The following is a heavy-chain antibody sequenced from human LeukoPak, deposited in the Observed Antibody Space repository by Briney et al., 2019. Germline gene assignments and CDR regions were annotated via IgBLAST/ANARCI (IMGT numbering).Heavy chain of an antibody. CDR1: GFTFSSYA. CDR3: ARDRSGSGSYYGAPDY. D-gene: IGHD3-10*01. J-gene: IGHJ4*02. CDR2: ISYDGSNK. Sequence: GGSLRLSCAASGFTFSSYAMHWVRQAPGKGLEWVAVISYDGSNKYYADSVKGRFTISRDNSKNTLYLQMNSLRAEDTAVYYCARDRSGSGSYYGAPDYWGQGILVTVSS. V-gene: IGHV3-30*04.